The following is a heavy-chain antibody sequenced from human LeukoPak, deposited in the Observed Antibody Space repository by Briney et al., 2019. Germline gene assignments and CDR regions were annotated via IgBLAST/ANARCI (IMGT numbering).Heavy chain of an antibody. D-gene: IGHD6-13*01. V-gene: IGHV3-9*01. Sequence: GRSLRLSCAASGFTFDDYAMHWVRQAPGKGLEWVSGISWNSGSIGYADSVKGRFTISRDNAKNSLYLQMNSLRAEDTALYYCAKEGGLHSSSWFGDAFDIWGQGTMVTVSS. CDR1: GFTFDDYA. CDR2: ISWNSGSI. J-gene: IGHJ3*02. CDR3: AKEGGLHSSSWFGDAFDI.